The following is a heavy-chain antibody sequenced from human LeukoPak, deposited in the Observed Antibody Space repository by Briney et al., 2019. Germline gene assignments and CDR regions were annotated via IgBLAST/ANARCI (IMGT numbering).Heavy chain of an antibody. CDR1: GFTFSSYG. D-gene: IGHD3-9*01. V-gene: IGHV3-33*01. CDR2: VWYDGSNK. Sequence: GRSLRLSCAASGFTFSSYGMHWVRQAPGKGLEWVAVVWYDGSNKYYADSVKGRFTISRDNSKNTLYLQMNSLRAEDTAVYYCARDLLTDYDILTGFPDYWGQGTLVTVSS. CDR3: ARDLLTDYDILTGFPDY. J-gene: IGHJ4*02.